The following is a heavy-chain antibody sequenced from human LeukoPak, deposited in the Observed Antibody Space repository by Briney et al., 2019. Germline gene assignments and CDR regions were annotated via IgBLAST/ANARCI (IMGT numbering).Heavy chain of an antibody. CDR3: ARGALIPDF. CDR2: ISKSDGST. D-gene: IGHD2-21*01. V-gene: IGHV3-23*01. CDR1: GFTFSSYA. Sequence: GGSLRLFCAASGFTFSSYAMTWVRQAPGKGLAWVSSISKSDGSTYYADSVKGRFTISRDNSKNTVYLHMYSLRVEDTAIYYCARGALIPDFRGQGTLVTVSS. J-gene: IGHJ4*02.